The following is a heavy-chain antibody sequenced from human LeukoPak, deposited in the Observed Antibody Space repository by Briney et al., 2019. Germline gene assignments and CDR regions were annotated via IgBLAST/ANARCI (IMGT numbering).Heavy chain of an antibody. D-gene: IGHD4-17*01. Sequence: ASVKVSCKASGYTFTSYGISWVRQAPGQGLEWMGWISAYNGNTNYAQKLQGRVTMTTDTSTSTAYMELRRLRSDDTAVYYCTVSNGDYPATFDIWGQGTMVTVSS. CDR1: GYTFTSYG. V-gene: IGHV1-18*01. CDR2: ISAYNGNT. J-gene: IGHJ3*02. CDR3: TVSNGDYPATFDI.